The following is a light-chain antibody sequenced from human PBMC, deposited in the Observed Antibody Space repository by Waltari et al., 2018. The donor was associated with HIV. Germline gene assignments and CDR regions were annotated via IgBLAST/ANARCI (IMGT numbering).Light chain of an antibody. J-gene: IGLJ2*01. V-gene: IGLV3-25*03. CDR1: VLSKQY. Sequence: SSELTQPPSVSVSPGQTARSTCPGDVLSKQYVHWYHQKAGQAPSMVMYKDTQRPSGIPERFSGSSSGSTVTLTITEVQAEDEGDYFCQSADSGILFGGGTRLTVL. CDR2: KDT. CDR3: QSADSGIL.